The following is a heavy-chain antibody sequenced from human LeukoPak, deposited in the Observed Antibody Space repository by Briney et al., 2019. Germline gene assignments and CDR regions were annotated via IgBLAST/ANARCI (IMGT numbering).Heavy chain of an antibody. J-gene: IGHJ4*02. V-gene: IGHV3-48*04. CDR2: ISSSSSTI. CDR1: GFTFSSYS. CDR3: ARDGGATVTTYFDY. Sequence: GGSLRLSCAASGFTFSSYSMNWVRRAPGKGLEWVSHISSSSSTIYYADSVKGRFTISRDNAKNSLYLQMNSLRAEDTAVYYCARDGGATVTTYFDYWGQGALVTVSS. D-gene: IGHD4-17*01.